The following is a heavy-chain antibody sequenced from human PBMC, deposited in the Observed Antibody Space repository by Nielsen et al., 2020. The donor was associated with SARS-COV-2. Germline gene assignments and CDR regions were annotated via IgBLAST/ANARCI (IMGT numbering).Heavy chain of an antibody. J-gene: IGHJ3*01. CDR1: GGSTSGYH. Sequence: SETLSLTCTVSGGSTSGYHWNWIRQPPGKGLEWIGYIYFSGSTTYNPSLKSRVTISVDTSKSHFSLKLNSVTAADTADYYCARGKRGVAFDVWGQGSMVTVSS. V-gene: IGHV4-59*01. CDR3: ARGKRGVAFDV. CDR2: IYFSGST. D-gene: IGHD3-10*01.